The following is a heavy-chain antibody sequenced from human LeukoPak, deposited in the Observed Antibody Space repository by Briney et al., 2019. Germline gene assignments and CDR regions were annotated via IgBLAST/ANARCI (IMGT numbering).Heavy chain of an antibody. D-gene: IGHD3-10*01. CDR3: ARRVYGSGSSVFDY. CDR2: IYYSGST. CDR1: GGSISSYC. Sequence: PSETLSLTCTVSGGSISSYCWSWIRQPPGKGLEWIGYIYYSGSTNYNPSLKSRVTISVDTSKNQFSLKLSSVTAADMAVYYCARRVYGSGSSVFDYWGQGTLVTVSS. J-gene: IGHJ4*02. V-gene: IGHV4-59*08.